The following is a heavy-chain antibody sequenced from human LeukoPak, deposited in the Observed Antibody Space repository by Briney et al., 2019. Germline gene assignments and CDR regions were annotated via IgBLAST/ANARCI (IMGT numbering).Heavy chain of an antibody. CDR1: GGSISSYY. Sequence: SETLSLTCTVSGGSISSYYWGWIRQPPGKGLEWIGYIYYSGSTNYNPSLKSRVTISVDTSKNQFSLKLSSVTAADTAVYYCARHYYDSSGYPLWYYYYGMDVWGQGTTVTVSS. J-gene: IGHJ6*02. CDR3: ARHYYDSSGYPLWYYYYGMDV. D-gene: IGHD3-22*01. CDR2: IYYSGST. V-gene: IGHV4-59*08.